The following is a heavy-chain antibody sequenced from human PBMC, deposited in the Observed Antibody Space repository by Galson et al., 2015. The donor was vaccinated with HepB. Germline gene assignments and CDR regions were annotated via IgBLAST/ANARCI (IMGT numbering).Heavy chain of an antibody. J-gene: IGHJ4*02. V-gene: IGHV3-53*01. D-gene: IGHD5-12*01. CDR1: GFTVSSNY. Sequence: SLRLSCAASGFTVSSNYMSWVRQAPGKGLEWVSVIYSGGSTYYADSVKGRFTISRDNSKNTLYLQMNSLRAEDTAVYYCARDAVGGYSGYESYYFDYWGQGTLVTVSS. CDR2: IYSGGST. CDR3: ARDAVGGYSGYESYYFDY.